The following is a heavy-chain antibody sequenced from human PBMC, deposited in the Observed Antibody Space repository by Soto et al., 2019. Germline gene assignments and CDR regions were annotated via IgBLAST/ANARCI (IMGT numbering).Heavy chain of an antibody. Sequence: GGSLRLSCAASGFTFNSYWMHWVRQAPGKGLVWVSRINSDGSSTSYADSVKGRFTISRDNAKNTLYLQMKSLRAEDSAVYYCVRVGYCSSTSCFQFDPWGQGTLVTVSS. D-gene: IGHD2-2*01. CDR3: VRVGYCSSTSCFQFDP. CDR2: INSDGSST. CDR1: GFTFNSYW. V-gene: IGHV3-74*01. J-gene: IGHJ5*02.